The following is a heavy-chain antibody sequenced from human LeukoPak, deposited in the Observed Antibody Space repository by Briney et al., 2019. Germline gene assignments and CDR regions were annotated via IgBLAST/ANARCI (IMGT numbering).Heavy chain of an antibody. CDR2: IYPGDSDT. Sequence: GESLKISCKGSGYSFTSYWIGWVRQMPGKGLEWMGIIYPGDSDTRYSPSFQGQVTISADKSISTAYLQWSSLKASDTAMYYCARTHYRYDILTGSYDNWFDPWGQGTLVTVSS. D-gene: IGHD3-9*01. CDR3: ARTHYRYDILTGSYDNWFDP. V-gene: IGHV5-51*01. CDR1: GYSFTSYW. J-gene: IGHJ5*02.